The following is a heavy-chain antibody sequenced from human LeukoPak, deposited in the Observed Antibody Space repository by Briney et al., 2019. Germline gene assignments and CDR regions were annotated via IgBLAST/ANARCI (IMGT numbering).Heavy chain of an antibody. CDR1: EFTFSSCA. J-gene: IGHJ4*02. D-gene: IGHD5-24*01. V-gene: IGHV3-23*01. Sequence: GGSLRLYCAASEFTFSSCAMSWVRQAPGEGLEWGSVISGSVGSTYYADSGRGRFTTARDNSKNTLYLQMNSLRAEDTAVYYCAKARGRDGYKDELDYWGQGTLVIVSS. CDR3: AKARGRDGYKDELDY. CDR2: ISGSVGST.